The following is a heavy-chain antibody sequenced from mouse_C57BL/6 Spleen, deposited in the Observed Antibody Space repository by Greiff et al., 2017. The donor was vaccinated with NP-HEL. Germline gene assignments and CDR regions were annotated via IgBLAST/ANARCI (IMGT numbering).Heavy chain of an antibody. CDR1: GYTFTDYY. J-gene: IGHJ4*01. D-gene: IGHD2-3*01. CDR2: IYPGSGNT. V-gene: IGHV1-76*01. Sequence: QVQLQQSGAELVRPGASVKLSCKASGYTFTDYYINWVKQRPGQGLEWIARIYPGSGNTYYNEKFKGKATLTAEKSSSTAYMQLSSLTSEDSAVYYCARRGFDGYFTLMDYWGQGTSVTVSS. CDR3: ARRGFDGYFTLMDY.